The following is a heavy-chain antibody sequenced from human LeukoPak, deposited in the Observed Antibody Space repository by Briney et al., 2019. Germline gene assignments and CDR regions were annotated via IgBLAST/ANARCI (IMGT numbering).Heavy chain of an antibody. CDR2: ISSSSSYI. Sequence: GGSLRLSCAASGFTFSSYSMNWVRQAPGKGLEWVSSISSSSSYIYYADSVKGRFTISRDNAKNSLYLQMNSLRAEDTAVYYCARDLIDFWSGYYYHFDYWGQGTLVTVSS. J-gene: IGHJ4*02. D-gene: IGHD3-3*01. CDR1: GFTFSSYS. V-gene: IGHV3-21*01. CDR3: ARDLIDFWSGYYYHFDY.